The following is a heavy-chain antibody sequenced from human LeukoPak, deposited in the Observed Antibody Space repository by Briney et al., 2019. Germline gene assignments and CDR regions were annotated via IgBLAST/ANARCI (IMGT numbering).Heavy chain of an antibody. V-gene: IGHV4-4*07. CDR2: IDATGRS. D-gene: IGHD2-21*02. J-gene: IGHJ5*02. CDR3: VTGPTRLDP. CDR1: GGSISSYY. Sequence: SSETLCLTCTVSGGSISSYYWTWIRQPAGKGLEWIGRIDATGRSIYNPSLRSRVTMSMDTSNNQLSLNLSSVTAADTAVCYCVTGPTRLDPWGHGTLVTVSP.